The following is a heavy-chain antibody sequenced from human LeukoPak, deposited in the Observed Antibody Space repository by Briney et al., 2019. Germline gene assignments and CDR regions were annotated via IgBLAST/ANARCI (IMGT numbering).Heavy chain of an antibody. Sequence: GGSLRLSCAASGFTFSNYGMHWVRQAPGKGLEWVAVIWSDGGNKYYADSVKGRFTISRDNAKNSLFLQMNSLRAEDTAVYYCARAGGGSASYFAYWGQGTLVTVSS. D-gene: IGHD6-19*01. CDR3: ARAGGGSASYFAY. CDR1: GFTFSNYG. J-gene: IGHJ4*02. V-gene: IGHV3-33*01. CDR2: IWSDGGNK.